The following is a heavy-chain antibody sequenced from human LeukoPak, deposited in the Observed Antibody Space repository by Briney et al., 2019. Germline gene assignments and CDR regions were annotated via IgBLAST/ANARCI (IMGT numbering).Heavy chain of an antibody. D-gene: IGHD3-10*01. Sequence: PSETLSLTCTVSGGSISRYYWSWIRQPPGKGLEWIGYIYYSGSTNYNPSLKSRVTRSVDTSKNQFSLKLNSVTAADTAVYYCARSSFGRAANYYYYGMDVWGQGTTVTVSS. CDR3: ARSSFGRAANYYYYGMDV. CDR2: IYYSGST. CDR1: GGSISRYY. V-gene: IGHV4-59*01. J-gene: IGHJ6*02.